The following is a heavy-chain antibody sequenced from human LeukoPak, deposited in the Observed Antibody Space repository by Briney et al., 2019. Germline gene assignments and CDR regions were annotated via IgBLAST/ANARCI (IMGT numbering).Heavy chain of an antibody. J-gene: IGHJ5*02. CDR2: LSSDSTYI. D-gene: IGHD3-16*01. CDR1: GFTFSSYS. CDR3: ARGRYYGFNWFDP. V-gene: IGHV3-21*06. Sequence: GGSLRLSCVASGFTFSSYSMIWVRQTPGGGLEWVSSLSSDSTYIYYADSARGRFAISRDNAKSTLFLQMNSLRAEDTGLYYCARGRYYGFNWFDPWGQGTLVTVSS.